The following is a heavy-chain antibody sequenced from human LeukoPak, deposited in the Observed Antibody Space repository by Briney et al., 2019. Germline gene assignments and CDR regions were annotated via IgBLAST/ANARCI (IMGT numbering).Heavy chain of an antibody. V-gene: IGHV3-21*01. CDR1: GFTFSSYS. D-gene: IGHD5-18*01. J-gene: IGHJ4*02. CDR3: AREEEYSYGCCDY. Sequence: GGSLRLSCAASGFTFSSYSMNWVRQAPGKGLEWVSSISSSSSYIYYADSVKGRFTISRDNAKNSLYLQMNSLRAEDTAVYYCAREEEYSYGCCDYWGQGTLVTVSS. CDR2: ISSSSSYI.